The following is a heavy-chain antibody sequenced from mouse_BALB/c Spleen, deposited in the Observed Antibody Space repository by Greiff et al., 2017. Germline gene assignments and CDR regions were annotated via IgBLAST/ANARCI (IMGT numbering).Heavy chain of an antibody. CDR2: IWTGGGT. CDR1: GFSLTSYD. D-gene: IGHD2-2*01. Sequence: VHLVESGPGLVAPSQSLSITCTVSGFSLTSYDISWIRQPPGKGLEWLGVIWTGGGTNYNSAFMSRLSISKDNSKSQVFLKMNSLQTDDTAIYYCVRVLYGYEFAYWGQGTLVTVSA. CDR3: VRVLYGYEFAY. J-gene: IGHJ3*01. V-gene: IGHV2-9-2*01.